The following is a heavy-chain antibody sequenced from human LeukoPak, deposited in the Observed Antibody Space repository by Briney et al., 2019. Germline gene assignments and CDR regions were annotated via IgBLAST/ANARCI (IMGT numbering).Heavy chain of an antibody. V-gene: IGHV3-64D*06. CDR3: VKERGYCSGGSCYFDY. D-gene: IGHD2-15*01. Sequence: GGSLRLSCAASGFTFSNAWMSWVRQAPGKGLEYVSAISSNGGSTYYADSVKGRFTISRDNSKNTLYLQMSSLRAEDTAVYYCVKERGYCSGGSCYFDYWGQGTLVTVSS. J-gene: IGHJ4*02. CDR2: ISSNGGST. CDR1: GFTFSNAW.